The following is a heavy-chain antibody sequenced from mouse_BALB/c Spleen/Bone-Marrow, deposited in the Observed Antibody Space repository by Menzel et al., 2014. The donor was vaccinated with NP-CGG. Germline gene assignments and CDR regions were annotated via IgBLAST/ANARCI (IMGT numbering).Heavy chain of an antibody. V-gene: IGHV6-6*02. J-gene: IGHJ2*01. CDR2: IRLKSNNYAT. CDR1: GFTFSNYW. Sequence: DVKLQESGGGLVQPGGSMKLSCAASGFTFSNYWMNWVRQSPEKGLEWVAEIRLKSNNYATHYAESVKGRFTISRDDSKNCIYLQMNNLRAEDTGIYYCTRGYYYCSSYVFDYWGQGTTLTVSS. D-gene: IGHD1-1*01. CDR3: TRGYYYCSSYVFDY.